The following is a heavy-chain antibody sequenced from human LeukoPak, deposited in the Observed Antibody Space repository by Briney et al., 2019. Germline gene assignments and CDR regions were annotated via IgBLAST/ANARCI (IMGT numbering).Heavy chain of an antibody. CDR3: ARGRGYCSSTSCPNWFDP. D-gene: IGHD2-2*01. J-gene: IGHJ5*02. V-gene: IGHV1-2*02. Sequence: GASVKVSCKASGYTFTGYYMHWVRQAPGQGLDWRGWFNPNSGGTNYAQKFQGRVTMTRDTSISTAYMELSRLRSDDTAVYYCARGRGYCSSTSCPNWFDPWGQGTLVTVSS. CDR1: GYTFTGYY. CDR2: FNPNSGGT.